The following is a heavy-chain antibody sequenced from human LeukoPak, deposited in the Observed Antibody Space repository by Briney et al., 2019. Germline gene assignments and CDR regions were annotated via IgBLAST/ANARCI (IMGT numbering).Heavy chain of an antibody. CDR3: TTFDM. CDR1: GLTFTNYG. Sequence: GGSLRLSCAASGLTFTNYGIHWVRLAPGKGLEWVAVISSDGSNKHYADSVKGRFTNSRDDSKNTLYLQMNSLRVDDTALYYCTTFDMWGQGTMVTVSS. V-gene: IGHV3-30*03. J-gene: IGHJ3*02. CDR2: ISSDGSNK.